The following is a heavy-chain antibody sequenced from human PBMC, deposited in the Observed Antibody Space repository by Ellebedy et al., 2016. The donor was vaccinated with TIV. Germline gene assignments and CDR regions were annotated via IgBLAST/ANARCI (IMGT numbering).Heavy chain of an antibody. V-gene: IGHV4-59*01. D-gene: IGHD3-10*01. CDR2: IYYTGTT. CDR3: ARIGGVSFGERPIDY. J-gene: IGHJ4*02. CDR1: GGSISRYY. Sequence: GSLRLSYIVSGGSISRYYWSWIRQPPGRGLEWIGNIYYTGTTNYNPSIQSRVTIPLDTSKNQFSLRLTSVTAADTAVYYCARIGGVSFGERPIDYWGQGTLVTVSS.